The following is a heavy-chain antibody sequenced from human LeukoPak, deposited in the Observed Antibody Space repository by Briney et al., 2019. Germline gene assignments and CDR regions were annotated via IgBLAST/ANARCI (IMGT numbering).Heavy chain of an antibody. V-gene: IGHV1-18*01. D-gene: IGHD5-24*01. CDR3: ARDQTEMATINRSFDY. J-gene: IGHJ4*02. CDR2: ISAYNGNT. Sequence: APVKVSCKASGYTFTSYGISWVRRAPGQGVEWMGWISAYNGNTNYAQKLQGRVTMTTDTSTSTAYMELRSLRSDDTAVYYCARDQTEMATINRSFDYWGQGTLVTVSS. CDR1: GYTFTSYG.